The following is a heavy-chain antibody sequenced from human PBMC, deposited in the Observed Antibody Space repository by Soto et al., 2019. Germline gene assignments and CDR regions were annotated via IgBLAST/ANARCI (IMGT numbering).Heavy chain of an antibody. CDR2: ISYDGSNK. Sequence: WGSLRLSFAASGFTFTTYGMNWVRQAPGKGLEWVSFISYDGSNKLYAYSVRVRFAIYIDNSKNKLYLQMDSPRPEDTAVYYCAKDRGYCSSPFGYNIPDFDXWGQGATVTVSX. V-gene: IGHV3-30*18. J-gene: IGHJ4*02. CDR1: GFTFTTYG. D-gene: IGHD2-2*01. CDR3: AKDRGYCSSPFGYNIPDFDX.